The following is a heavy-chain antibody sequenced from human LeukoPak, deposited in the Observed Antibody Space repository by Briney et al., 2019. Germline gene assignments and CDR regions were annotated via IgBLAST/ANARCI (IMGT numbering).Heavy chain of an antibody. CDR1: GFTFSSYA. J-gene: IGHJ4*02. V-gene: IGHV3-30*01. CDR2: ISYDGGNK. D-gene: IGHD6-13*01. CDR3: ARLFRQQQLVREPDY. Sequence: GGSLRLSCAASGFTFSSYAMHWVRQAPGKGLEWVAVISYDGGNKYYADSVKGRFTISRDNSKNTLYLQMDSLRAEDTAVYYCARLFRQQQLVREPDYWGQGTLVTVSS.